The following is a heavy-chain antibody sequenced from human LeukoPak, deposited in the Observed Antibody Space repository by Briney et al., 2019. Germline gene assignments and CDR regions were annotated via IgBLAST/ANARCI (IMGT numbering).Heavy chain of an antibody. CDR3: ARGSATPDAGY. J-gene: IGHJ4*02. CDR1: RSSMSGYY. Sequence: SETLSLTCTVSRSSMSGYYWSWIRQPPGKGLEWIGYMFDTETTDYNPSLKSRVIISVDTSKNQVSLKLNSVTAADTAVYYCARGSATPDAGYWGPGTLVTVSS. CDR2: MFDTETT. V-gene: IGHV4-59*01. D-gene: IGHD3-10*01.